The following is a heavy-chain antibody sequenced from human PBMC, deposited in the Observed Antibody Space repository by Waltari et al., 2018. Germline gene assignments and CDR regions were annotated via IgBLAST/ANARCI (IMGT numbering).Heavy chain of an antibody. D-gene: IGHD3-10*01. CDR2: IYTSGST. Sequence: QVQLQESGPGLVKPSETLSLTCTVSGGSLSSYYWSWIRPPPGKGLEWIGRIYTSGSTNYNPSLKSRVTMSVDTSKNQFSLKLSSVTAADTAVYYCARAPTTMVQLVPYYFDYWGQGTLVTVSS. CDR3: ARAPTTMVQLVPYYFDY. J-gene: IGHJ4*02. CDR1: GGSLSSYY. V-gene: IGHV4-4*07.